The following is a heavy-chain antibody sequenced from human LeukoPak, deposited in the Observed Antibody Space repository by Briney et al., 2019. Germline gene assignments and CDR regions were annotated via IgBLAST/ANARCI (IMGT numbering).Heavy chain of an antibody. CDR3: ARDATVRGPYGGHHFYSYMDV. CDR1: GYIFTSYA. D-gene: IGHD3-10*01. V-gene: IGHV1-69*13. CDR2: IIPIFDTA. J-gene: IGHJ6*03. Sequence: GASVKVSCKPSGYIFTSYAISWVRQAPGQGLEWIGDIIPIFDTANYAQKFQGRVTITADESATTSYMELSSLRSEDTAVYYCARDATVRGPYGGHHFYSYMDVWGKGTTVTISS.